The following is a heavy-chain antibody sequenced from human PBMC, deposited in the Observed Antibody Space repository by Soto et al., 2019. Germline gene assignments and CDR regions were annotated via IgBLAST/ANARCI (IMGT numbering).Heavy chain of an antibody. CDR2: ITSTGST. J-gene: IGHJ5*02. D-gene: IGHD3-10*01. CDR3: AKDKLDSGGSMGNWFDP. Sequence: PGGSLRLSCAASGFIFSTSGMSWVRQAPGKGLEWVSSITSTGSTYYADSVKGRFTISRDTSENALYLQMNSLRAEDTAVYYCAKDKLDSGGSMGNWFDPWGQGTLVTVSS. CDR1: GFIFSTSG. V-gene: IGHV3-23*01.